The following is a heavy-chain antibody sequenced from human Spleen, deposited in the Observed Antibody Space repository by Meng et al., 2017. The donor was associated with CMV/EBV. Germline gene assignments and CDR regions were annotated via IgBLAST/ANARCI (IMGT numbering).Heavy chain of an antibody. Sequence: SETLSLTCSVSGGASISSYYWIWIRQPPGKGLDYIGYMSYNGITNYNPSLKSRVSISVDTSKNQFSLKLSSVTAADTAVYYCARFGGSGWPPGQYWGQGTLVTVSS. D-gene: IGHD6-19*01. CDR3: ARFGGSGWPPGQY. CDR1: GGASISSYY. CDR2: MSYNGIT. V-gene: IGHV4-59*01. J-gene: IGHJ4*02.